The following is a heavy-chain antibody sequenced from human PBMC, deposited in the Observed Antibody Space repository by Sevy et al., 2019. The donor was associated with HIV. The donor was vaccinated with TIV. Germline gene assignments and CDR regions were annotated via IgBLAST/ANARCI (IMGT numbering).Heavy chain of an antibody. Sequence: SETLYLTCAISGDSVSSNSAAWNWIRQSPSRGLEWLGRTYYRSKWYNDYAVSVKSRITINPDTSKNQFSLQLNSVTPEDTAVYYCARARSYYDFWSGYSYYYYYYGMDVWGQGTTVTVSS. V-gene: IGHV6-1*01. CDR2: TYYRSKWYN. D-gene: IGHD3-3*01. CDR1: GDSVSSNSAA. CDR3: ARARSYYDFWSGYSYYYYYYGMDV. J-gene: IGHJ6*02.